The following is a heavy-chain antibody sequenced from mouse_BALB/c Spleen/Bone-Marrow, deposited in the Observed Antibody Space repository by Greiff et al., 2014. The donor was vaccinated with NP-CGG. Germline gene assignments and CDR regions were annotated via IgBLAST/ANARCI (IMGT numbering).Heavy chain of an antibody. CDR1: GYSFTGYY. D-gene: IGHD2-4*01. V-gene: IGHV1S34*01. CDR2: ISCYNGAT. CDR3: ASGRTMISTDAMDY. Sequence: LVKPGASVSISCKASGYSFTGYYMHWVKQSHGKSLEWIGYISCYNGATRYNQKFNGKSRFTVDTYYSTSHMHFNSMTSEDSAVYICASGRTMISTDAMDYWGQGTSVTVSS. J-gene: IGHJ4*01.